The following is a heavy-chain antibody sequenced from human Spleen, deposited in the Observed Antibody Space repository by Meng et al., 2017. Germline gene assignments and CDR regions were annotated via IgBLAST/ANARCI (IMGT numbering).Heavy chain of an antibody. D-gene: IGHD6-19*01. CDR1: GGSIRSSNW. Sequence: QLQLQESGPGQVKPSETLSLTCTVSGGSIRSSNWWSWVRQPPGKGLEWIGEIYHLGSTNYDPSLKSRVTISVDKSKTQFSLKVTSVTAADTAVYYCAVFSSGWGPFDCWGQGTLVPVSS. CDR3: AVFSSGWGPFDC. CDR2: IYHLGST. V-gene: IGHV4-4*02. J-gene: IGHJ4*01.